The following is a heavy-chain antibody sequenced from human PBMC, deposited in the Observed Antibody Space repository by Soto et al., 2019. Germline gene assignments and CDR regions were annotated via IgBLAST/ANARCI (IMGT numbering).Heavy chain of an antibody. CDR3: ARRETNFGEDAFDI. D-gene: IGHD3-16*01. CDR2: INPSGGST. V-gene: IGHV1-46*01. Sequence: QVQLVQSGAEVKKPGASVKVSCKASGYTFTTYYMHWVRQAPGQGLEWMGIINPSGGSTSYPQKFHGRVTMTRDTSTSTVYMELSSLRSEDTAFYYCARRETNFGEDAFDIWGQGTMVTVSS. J-gene: IGHJ3*02. CDR1: GYTFTTYY.